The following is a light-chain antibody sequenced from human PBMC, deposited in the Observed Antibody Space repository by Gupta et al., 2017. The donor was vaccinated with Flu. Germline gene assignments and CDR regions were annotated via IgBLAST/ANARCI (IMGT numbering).Light chain of an antibody. CDR3: CADASTFTLI. V-gene: IGLV2-11*03. Sequence: VTISCTGTSSDIATDDYVSWYQPPPAKAPKLILYGVTERPAGVPDRFTGSKSGDTASLTISGRKPEDDAYYYCCADASTFTLIFGGGTKLAVL. CDR2: GVT. CDR1: SSDIATDDY. J-gene: IGLJ2*01.